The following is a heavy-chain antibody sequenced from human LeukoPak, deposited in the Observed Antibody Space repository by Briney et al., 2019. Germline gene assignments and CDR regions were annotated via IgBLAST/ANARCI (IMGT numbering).Heavy chain of an antibody. V-gene: IGHV3-7*01. CDR1: GFTFSNYW. CDR3: ARSYRRWDQRFDY. D-gene: IGHD1-26*01. J-gene: IGHJ4*02. Sequence: PGGSLRLSCAASGFTFSNYWMSWVGQAPGKGLEWVANIKQDGSEKYYVDSVKGRFTISRDNAKNSLYLQMNSLRAEDTAVYYCARSYRRWDQRFDYWGQGTLVTVSS. CDR2: IKQDGSEK.